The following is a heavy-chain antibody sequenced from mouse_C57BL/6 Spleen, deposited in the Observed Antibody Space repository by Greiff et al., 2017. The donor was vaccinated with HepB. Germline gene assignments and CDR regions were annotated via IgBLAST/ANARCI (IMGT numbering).Heavy chain of an antibody. Sequence: EVKLQQSGPELVKPGASVKISCKASGYTFTDYYMNWVKQSHGKSLEWIGDINPNNGGTSYNQKFKGKATLTVDKSSSTAYMELRSLTSEDSAVYYCARGAYGSSPYFDYWGQGTTLTVSS. CDR1: GYTFTDYY. V-gene: IGHV1-26*01. CDR3: ARGAYGSSPYFDY. D-gene: IGHD1-1*01. J-gene: IGHJ2*01. CDR2: INPNNGGT.